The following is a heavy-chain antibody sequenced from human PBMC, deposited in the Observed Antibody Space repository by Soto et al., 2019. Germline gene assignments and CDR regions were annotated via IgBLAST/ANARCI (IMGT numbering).Heavy chain of an antibody. CDR3: ARRYYYDSSGYYPAPFDY. CDR2: IYHSGST. CDR1: GGSISSSNW. D-gene: IGHD3-22*01. J-gene: IGHJ4*02. Sequence: QVRLQESGPGLVKPSGTLSLTCAVSGGSISSSNWWSWVRQPPGKGLEWIGEIYHSGSTNYNPSLKSRVTISVDKSKNQFSLKLSSVTAADTAVYYCARRYYYDSSGYYPAPFDYWGQGTLVTVSS. V-gene: IGHV4-4*02.